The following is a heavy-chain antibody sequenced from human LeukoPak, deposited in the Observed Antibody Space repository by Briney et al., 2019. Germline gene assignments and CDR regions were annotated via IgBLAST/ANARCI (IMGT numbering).Heavy chain of an antibody. D-gene: IGHD1-26*01. CDR1: GFTFSSYG. CDR3: AKDRGLGIVGATIFDY. J-gene: IGHJ4*02. V-gene: IGHV3-33*06. CDR2: IWYDGSNK. Sequence: PGRSLRLSCAASGFTFSSYGMHSVRQAPGKGLEWVAVIWYDGSNKYYADSVKGRFTISRDNSKNTLYLQMNSLRAEDTAVYYCAKDRGLGIVGATIFDYWGQGTLVTVSS.